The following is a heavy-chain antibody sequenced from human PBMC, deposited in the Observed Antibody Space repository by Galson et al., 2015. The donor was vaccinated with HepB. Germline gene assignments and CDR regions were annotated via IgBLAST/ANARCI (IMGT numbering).Heavy chain of an antibody. D-gene: IGHD5-18*01. V-gene: IGHV1-3*01. CDR2: INAGNGNT. Sequence: SVKVSCKASGYTFTSYAMHWVRQAPGQRLEWMGWINAGNGNTKYSQKFQGRVTITRDKSASTAYMELSSLRSEDTAVYYCARADTAMVMGPLFDYWGQGTLVTVSS. J-gene: IGHJ4*02. CDR3: ARADTAMVMGPLFDY. CDR1: GYTFTSYA.